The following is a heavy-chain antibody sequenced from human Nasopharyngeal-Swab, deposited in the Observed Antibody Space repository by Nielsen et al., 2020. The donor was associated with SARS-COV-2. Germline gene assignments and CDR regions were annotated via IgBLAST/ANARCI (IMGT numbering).Heavy chain of an antibody. J-gene: IGHJ4*02. CDR1: GFRDYS. D-gene: IGHD4-17*01. CDR3: ARETPTVTGSGFDY. Sequence: GESLKISCVDSGFRDYSMNWVRQAPGKGLEWVSSISSSSSDIYYADSVKGRFTISRDSAKNSLYLQMNSLRAEDTAVYYCARETPTVTGSGFDYWGQGTLVTVSS. CDR2: ISSSSSDI. V-gene: IGHV3-21*01.